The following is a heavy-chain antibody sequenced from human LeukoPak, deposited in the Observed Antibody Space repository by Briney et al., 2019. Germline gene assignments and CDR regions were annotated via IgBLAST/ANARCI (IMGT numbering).Heavy chain of an antibody. CDR2: INPNSGGT. CDR1: GYTFTGYY. D-gene: IGHD1-26*01. J-gene: IGHJ4*02. V-gene: IGHV1-2*02. Sequence: ASVKVSCKASGYTFTGYYMHWVRQAPGQGLEWMGWINPNSGGTNYAQKFQGGVTMTRDTSISAAYMELSRLRSDDTAVYYCARVRREQYDPFDYWGQGTLVTVSS. CDR3: ARVRREQYDPFDY.